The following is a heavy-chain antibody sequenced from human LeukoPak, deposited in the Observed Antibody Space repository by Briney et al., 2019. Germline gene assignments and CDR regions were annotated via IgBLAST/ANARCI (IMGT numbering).Heavy chain of an antibody. CDR3: ARDKVIASAGTPNWFDP. Sequence: ASVKVSCKASGYTFTRYGISWVRQAPGQGLEWLGWISAYDSNTNYEQKFQGRVTMTTDTSTSTAYMELRSLRSDDTAVYYCARDKVIASAGTPNWFDPWGQGTLVAVSS. J-gene: IGHJ5*02. D-gene: IGHD6-13*01. CDR2: ISAYDSNT. CDR1: GYTFTRYG. V-gene: IGHV1-18*01.